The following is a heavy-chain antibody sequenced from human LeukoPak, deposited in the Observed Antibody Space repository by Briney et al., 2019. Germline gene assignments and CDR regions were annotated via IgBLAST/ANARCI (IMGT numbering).Heavy chain of an antibody. Sequence: GASVKVSCKASGYTFTSYDINWVRQATGQGLEWMGWMNPNSGNTGYAQKFQGRVTITRNTSISTAYMELSSLRSEDTAVYYCARGPPYYDILTGYSGGEFDYWGQGTLVTVSS. CDR1: GYTFTSYD. D-gene: IGHD3-9*01. CDR2: MNPNSGNT. V-gene: IGHV1-8*03. J-gene: IGHJ4*02. CDR3: ARGPPYYDILTGYSGGEFDY.